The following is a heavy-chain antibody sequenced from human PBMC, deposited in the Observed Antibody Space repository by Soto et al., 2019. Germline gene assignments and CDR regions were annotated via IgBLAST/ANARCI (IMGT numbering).Heavy chain of an antibody. CDR3: ASRDPGTSVDY. J-gene: IGHJ4*02. CDR1: GGSFTSNNW. Sequence: SETQALSCAVAGGSFTSNNWWPWVRQPPGQGLEWIGEIYRTGSTNYNPSLKSRVTISLDKSENQFSLKVTSLTAADTAVYYCASRDPGTSVDYWGQGTLVTVPS. CDR2: IYRTGST. D-gene: IGHD1-7*01. V-gene: IGHV4-4*02.